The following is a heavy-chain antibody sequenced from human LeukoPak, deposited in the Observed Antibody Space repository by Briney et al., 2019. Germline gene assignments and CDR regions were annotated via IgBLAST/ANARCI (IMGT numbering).Heavy chain of an antibody. CDR1: GFTFSSYE. J-gene: IGHJ4*02. D-gene: IGHD6-6*01. V-gene: IGHV3-7*01. Sequence: GGSLRLSCAASGFTFSSYEMNWVRQAPGKGLEWVANIRQDGGEKHYVDSVKGRFTISRDNAKNSLYLQMNSLRAEDTAVYYCARDNDAYSSSSGLSDYWGQGTLVTVSS. CDR2: IRQDGGEK. CDR3: ARDNDAYSSSSGLSDY.